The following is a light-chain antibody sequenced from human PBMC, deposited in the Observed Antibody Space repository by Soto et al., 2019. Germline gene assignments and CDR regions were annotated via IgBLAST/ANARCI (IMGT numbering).Light chain of an antibody. J-gene: IGKJ4*01. CDR2: GAS. CDR3: QQYSEWPPLT. V-gene: IGKV3-15*01. Sequence: EIAMTQSPATRSVSPGERATLSCRASQSLYSNLAWYQQKPGQAPRLLIYGASTRAAGIPARFSGSGSGPEFTLTISSLQSEDFAVYYCQQYSEWPPLTFGGGTKVDIK. CDR1: QSLYSN.